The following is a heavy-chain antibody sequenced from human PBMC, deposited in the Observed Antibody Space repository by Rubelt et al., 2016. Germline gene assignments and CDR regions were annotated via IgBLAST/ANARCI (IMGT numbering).Heavy chain of an antibody. CDR1: GFSLSTSGVG. J-gene: IGHJ4*02. CDR2: IYWDDDK. V-gene: IGHV2-5*02. CDR3: AHSPFSSSWVRFDY. D-gene: IGHD6-13*01. Sequence: QITLKESGPTLVKPTQTLTLTCTFSGFSLSTSGVGVGWIRQPPGKALEWLALIYWDDDKRYSPSLKTRLTITKDTYKNQVVLTMTNMDPGDTATYYCAHSPFSSSWVRFDYWGQGTLVTVSS.